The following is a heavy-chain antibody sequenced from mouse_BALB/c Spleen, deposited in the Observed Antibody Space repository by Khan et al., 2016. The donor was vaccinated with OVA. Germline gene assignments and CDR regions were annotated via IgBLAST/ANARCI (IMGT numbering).Heavy chain of an antibody. CDR1: GYTFTNYV. CDR2: INPYNGGN. CDR3: ARGNWQSYYFDY. Sequence: IQLVQSGPELVKPGASVKMSCKASGYTFTNYVLHWVKQKPGQGLEWIGYINPYNGGNKYNEKFKGKATLASDKSSITAYMELSSLTSEDSAVYYCARGNWQSYYFDYWGQGTTLTLSS. V-gene: IGHV1S136*01. J-gene: IGHJ2*01. D-gene: IGHD4-1*01.